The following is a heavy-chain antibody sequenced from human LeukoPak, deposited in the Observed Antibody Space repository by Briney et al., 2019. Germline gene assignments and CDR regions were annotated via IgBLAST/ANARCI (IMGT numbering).Heavy chain of an antibody. J-gene: IGHJ4*02. CDR3: AKGSGWDYYFDY. CDR1: GFTFDDYA. V-gene: IGHV3-43D*03. CDR2: ISWDGGST. Sequence: GGSLRLSCAASGFTFDDYAMHWVRQAPGKGLEWVSLISWDGGSTYYADSVKGRFTISRDNSKNSLYLQMNSLRAEGTALYYCAKGSGWDYYFDYWGQGTLVTVSS. D-gene: IGHD6-19*01.